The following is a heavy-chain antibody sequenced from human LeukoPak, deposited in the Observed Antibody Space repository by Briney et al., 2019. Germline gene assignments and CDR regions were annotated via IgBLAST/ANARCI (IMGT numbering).Heavy chain of an antibody. CDR1: GDSISGYF. J-gene: IGHJ4*02. Sequence: SETLSLTCTISGDSISGYFWSWIRQPPGKGLEWVGFISYSGSTNYNPSLKSRVSMSVDTSKSQFSLNLNSVTATDTAIYYCARDHGSGWLDYWGQGTLVTVSS. CDR3: ARDHGSGWLDY. CDR2: ISYSGST. V-gene: IGHV4-59*01. D-gene: IGHD6-19*01.